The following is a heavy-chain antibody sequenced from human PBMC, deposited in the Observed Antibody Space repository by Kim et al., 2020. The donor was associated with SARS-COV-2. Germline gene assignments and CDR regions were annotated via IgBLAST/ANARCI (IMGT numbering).Heavy chain of an antibody. J-gene: IGHJ4*02. CDR1: GFTFSSYA. CDR3: AKGRYSGSYSPSHFDY. CDR2: ISGSGGST. V-gene: IGHV3-23*01. D-gene: IGHD1-26*01. Sequence: GGSLRLSCAASGFTFSSYAMSWVRQAPGKGLEWVSAISGSGGSTYYADSVKGRFTISRDNSKNTLYLQMNSLRAEDTAVYYCAKGRYSGSYSPSHFDYWGQGTLVAVSS.